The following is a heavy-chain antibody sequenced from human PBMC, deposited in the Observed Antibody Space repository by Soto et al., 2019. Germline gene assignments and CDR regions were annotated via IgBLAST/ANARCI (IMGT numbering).Heavy chain of an antibody. CDR3: VRGYCTTTPCSGDFQH. Sequence: QVQLVQSGAEVKKPGASVKVACKASGYKFTTYFIHWVRQAPGQGLEWMGMIHPSGDTGYGQKFRDRVTMTIDTSTTTAYMELRNLTSEDTAIYFSVRGYCTTTPCSGDFQHWGQGTLVTVSS. CDR1: GYKFTTYF. D-gene: IGHD2-8*01. CDR2: IHPSGDT. J-gene: IGHJ1*01. V-gene: IGHV1-46*01.